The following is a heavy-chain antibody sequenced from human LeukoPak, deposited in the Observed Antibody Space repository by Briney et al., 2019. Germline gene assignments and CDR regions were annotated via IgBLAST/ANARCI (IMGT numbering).Heavy chain of an antibody. V-gene: IGHV3-7*01. Sequence: GSLRLSCTASGFTFSDYWMTWVRQAPGKGPEWVANIKQDGSQRYYVDSVRGRFPISRDNAKNSLFLQMNGLRAEDTAVYYCARRGGSSSRRSPIDYWGQGTLVTVSS. CDR1: GFTFSDYW. D-gene: IGHD6-6*01. CDR2: IKQDGSQR. CDR3: ARRGGSSSRRSPIDY. J-gene: IGHJ4*02.